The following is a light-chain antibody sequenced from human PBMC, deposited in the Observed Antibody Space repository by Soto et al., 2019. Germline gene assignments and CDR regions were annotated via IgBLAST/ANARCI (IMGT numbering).Light chain of an antibody. CDR1: RSISDW. V-gene: IGKV1-5*01. Sequence: DIQMTQSPSTLSPSVGDRVTITCRASRSISDWLAWYQQKPGKAPKLLIFYASSLKSGVPSRFSGSGSGTEFTLTISGLQPDDVATYYCLQYSSHSWTFGQGTKVEIK. CDR3: LQYSSHSWT. CDR2: YAS. J-gene: IGKJ1*01.